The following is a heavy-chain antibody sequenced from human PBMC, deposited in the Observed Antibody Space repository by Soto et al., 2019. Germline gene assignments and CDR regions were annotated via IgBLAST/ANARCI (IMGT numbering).Heavy chain of an antibody. D-gene: IGHD2-2*01. CDR2: FDPEDGET. Sequence: ASVKVSCKVSGYTLTELSMHWVLQAPGKGLEWMGGFDPEDGETIYAQKFQGRVTMTEDTSTDTAYMELSSLRSEDTAVYYCATVGAYCSSTSCYLSWFDPWGQGTLVTVAS. V-gene: IGHV1-24*01. CDR3: ATVGAYCSSTSCYLSWFDP. CDR1: GYTLTELS. J-gene: IGHJ5*02.